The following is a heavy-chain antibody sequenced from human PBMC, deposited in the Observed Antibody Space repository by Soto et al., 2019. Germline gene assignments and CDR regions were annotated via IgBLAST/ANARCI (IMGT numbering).Heavy chain of an antibody. D-gene: IGHD3-22*01. CDR3: VRDRAMDSSGHWFDT. J-gene: IGHJ5*02. CDR1: GRSVSSGGYY. CDR2: IYHIGSP. V-gene: IGHV4-31*03. Sequence: QVQLQESGPGLVKPSQTLSLTCTVSGRSVSSGGYYWTWIRQHPGRGLEWIGYIYHIGSPNYNPSLESRVTISLDTSKNQFSLNLTSVTAADTAIYYCVRDRAMDSSGHWFDTWGQGTLVSVSS.